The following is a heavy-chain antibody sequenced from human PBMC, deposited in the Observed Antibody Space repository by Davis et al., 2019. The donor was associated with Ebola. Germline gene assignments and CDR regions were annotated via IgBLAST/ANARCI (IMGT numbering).Heavy chain of an antibody. D-gene: IGHD2-21*01. Sequence: PSETLSLTCTVSGGSISSYYWSWIRQPPGKGLEWIGYIYYSGSTNYNPSLKSRVTISVDTSKNQFSLKLSSVTAADTAVYYCARVLYCGGDCYSGVGWFDPWGQGTLVTVSS. CDR3: ARVLYCGGDCYSGVGWFDP. J-gene: IGHJ5*02. CDR2: IYYSGST. V-gene: IGHV4-59*01. CDR1: GGSISSYY.